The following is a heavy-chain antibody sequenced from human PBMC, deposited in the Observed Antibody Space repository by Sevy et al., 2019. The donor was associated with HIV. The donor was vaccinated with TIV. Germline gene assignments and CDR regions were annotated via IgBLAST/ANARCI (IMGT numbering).Heavy chain of an antibody. Sequence: ASVKVSCRASGYTFTSNGIAWVRQAPGQWLEWMGWINTNNGNANYAQKYQGRVTMTTDTSTSTGYMELRSLRSDDTAMYYCARDRGYCSGGSCYIQQWGQGTLVTVSS. CDR3: ARDRGYCSGGSCYIQQ. CDR2: INTNNGNA. D-gene: IGHD2-15*01. V-gene: IGHV1-18*01. CDR1: GYTFTSNG. J-gene: IGHJ1*01.